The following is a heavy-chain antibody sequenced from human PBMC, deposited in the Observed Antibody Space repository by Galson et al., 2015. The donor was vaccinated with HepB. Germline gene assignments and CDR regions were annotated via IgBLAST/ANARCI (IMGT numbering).Heavy chain of an antibody. CDR3: ARGMEIDY. V-gene: IGHV3-48*03. CDR2: TSRSGDTM. D-gene: IGHD2-8*01. CDR1: GFTFSGYE. Sequence: LRLSCAASGFTFSGYEMNWVRQAPGKGLEWVSYTSRSGDTMYYADSVKGRFTISRDNAKNSLSLQMNSLRVEDTAIYYCARGMEIDYWGQGTLVTVPS. J-gene: IGHJ4*02.